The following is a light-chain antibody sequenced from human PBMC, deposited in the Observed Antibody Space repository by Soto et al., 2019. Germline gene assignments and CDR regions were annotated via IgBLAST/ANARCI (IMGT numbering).Light chain of an antibody. CDR2: EVS. V-gene: IGLV2-14*01. CDR3: NSFTTSSTWV. Sequence: QSALTQPASVSGSPGQSITISCTGTSSDVGVYNYVSWYQQHPGKAPKLLIYEVSNRPSGVSNRFSGSKSANTASLTISGLQADDEADYYCNSFTTSSTWVFGGGTKLTVL. CDR1: SSDVGVYNY. J-gene: IGLJ3*02.